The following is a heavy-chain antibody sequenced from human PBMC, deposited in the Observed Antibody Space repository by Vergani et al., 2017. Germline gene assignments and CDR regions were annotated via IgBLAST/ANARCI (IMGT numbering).Heavy chain of an antibody. J-gene: IGHJ4*02. CDR1: GYIFTGYY. CDR3: ARDRSGYDHVDY. Sequence: QVQLVQSGAEVKKPGASVKVSCKASGYIFTGYYMHWVRQAPGQGLEWMGWINPNSVGTNYAQKFQGRVKMTRDTSISTAYMERGRLRSDDTAVYYCARDRSGYDHVDYWGQGSLVTVSS. V-gene: IGHV1-2*02. CDR2: INPNSVGT. D-gene: IGHD5-12*01.